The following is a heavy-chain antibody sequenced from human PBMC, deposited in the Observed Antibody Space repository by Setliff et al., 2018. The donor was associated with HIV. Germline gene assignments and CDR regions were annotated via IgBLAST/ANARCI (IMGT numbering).Heavy chain of an antibody. J-gene: IGHJ6*03. CDR3: ARGVDSYMDV. CDR1: GFTFSSYG. CDR2: VWYDGSNK. Sequence: LRLSCAASGFTFSSYGMHWVRQAPGKGLEWVAVVWYDGSNKNYADTVKGRFTISRDNSKNTLYLQMSSLRADDTAVYYCARGVDSYMDVWGKGTTVTVSS. D-gene: IGHD5-12*01. V-gene: IGHV3-33*01.